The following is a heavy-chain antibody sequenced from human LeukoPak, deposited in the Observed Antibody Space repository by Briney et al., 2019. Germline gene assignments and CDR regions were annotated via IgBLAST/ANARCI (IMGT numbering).Heavy chain of an antibody. CDR2: ISWNSASV. D-gene: IGHD6-13*01. CDR3: AKDYGYSSSWYDY. Sequence: GGSLRLTCEASGFTFDDYGMHWVRQAPGKGLELVSTISWNSASVGYVDSVKGRFTISRDNAKKTLYLQMNSLRPEDTALYYCAKDYGYSSSWYDYWGQGTLVTVSS. CDR1: GFTFDDYG. V-gene: IGHV3-9*01. J-gene: IGHJ4*02.